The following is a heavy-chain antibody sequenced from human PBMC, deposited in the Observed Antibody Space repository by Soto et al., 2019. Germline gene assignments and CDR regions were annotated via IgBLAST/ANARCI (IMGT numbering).Heavy chain of an antibody. CDR2: SSGIGGDT. J-gene: IGHJ6*02. D-gene: IGHD2-2*02. CDR3: SKDGTTAGIHCYGMDV. CDR1: ASTFSSIG. Sequence: PRESITPSCELSASTFSSIGMNWDSPLQIKGVEWLSSSGIGGDTYYADSVKCRFTISIDNSKNTLFLQMNSMRVEDTALYFCSKDGTTAGIHCYGMDVWGQGTTVTVSS. V-gene: IGHV3-23*01.